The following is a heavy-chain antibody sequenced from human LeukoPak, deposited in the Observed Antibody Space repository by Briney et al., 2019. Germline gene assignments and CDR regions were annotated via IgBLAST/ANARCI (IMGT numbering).Heavy chain of an antibody. Sequence: GESLKISCQGSGYSFTSYWIGWMRQMPGKGLEWMGIIYPGDSDTRYSPSFQGQVTISADKSISTAYLQWSSLKASDTAMYYCARGGGTDLRFLEWLLSNDAFDIWGQGTMVTVSS. J-gene: IGHJ3*02. D-gene: IGHD3-3*01. V-gene: IGHV5-51*03. CDR2: IYPGDSDT. CDR3: ARGGGTDLRFLEWLLSNDAFDI. CDR1: GYSFTSYW.